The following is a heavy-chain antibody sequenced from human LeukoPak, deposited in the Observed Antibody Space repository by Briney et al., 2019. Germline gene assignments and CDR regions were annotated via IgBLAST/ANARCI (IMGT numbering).Heavy chain of an antibody. CDR3: AKGSSFWSGYLVY. V-gene: IGHV3-30*18. D-gene: IGHD3-3*01. J-gene: IGHJ4*02. CDR1: GFTFSSFA. Sequence: PGGSLRLSCAASGFTFSSFAMHWVRQAPGKGLEWVAVISYDGSNKYYADSVKGRFTISRDNSKNTLYLQMNSLRAEDTAVYYCAKGSSFWSGYLVYWGQGTLVTVSS. CDR2: ISYDGSNK.